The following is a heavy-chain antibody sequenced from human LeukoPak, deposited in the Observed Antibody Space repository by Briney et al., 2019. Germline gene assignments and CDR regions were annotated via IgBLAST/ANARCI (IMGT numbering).Heavy chain of an antibody. V-gene: IGHV3-23*01. J-gene: IGHJ4*02. CDR1: GFTFSIYA. CDR2: ITSRGEST. Sequence: GGSLRLSCAASGFTFSIYAMSWVRQAPGKGLQWVSSITSRGESTWYVDSVKGRFTITRDNSENTLYLQMHSLRAEDTAVYYCARDRPNYYGSDAHYYRRDGHYWARGTLVSVSS. D-gene: IGHD3-10*01. CDR3: ARDRPNYYGSDAHYYRRDGHY.